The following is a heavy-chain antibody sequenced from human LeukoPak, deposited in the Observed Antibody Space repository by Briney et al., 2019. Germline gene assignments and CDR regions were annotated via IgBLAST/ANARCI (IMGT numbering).Heavy chain of an antibody. CDR1: GFTFSSYW. CDR3: AREEDDILTGYLP. Sequence: GGSLRLSCAASGFTFSSYWMHWVRQAPGKGLVWVSRINSDGSSTSYADSVKGRFTISRDNAKNTLYLQMNSLRAEDTAVYYCAREEDDILTGYLPWGQGTLVTVSS. D-gene: IGHD3-9*01. V-gene: IGHV3-74*01. CDR2: INSDGSST. J-gene: IGHJ5*02.